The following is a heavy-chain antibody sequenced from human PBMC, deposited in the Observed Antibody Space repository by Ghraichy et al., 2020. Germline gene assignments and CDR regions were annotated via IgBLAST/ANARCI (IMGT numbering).Heavy chain of an antibody. V-gene: IGHV4-30-2*01. J-gene: IGHJ4*02. CDR1: GGSISSSGYS. Sequence: SLNISCAVSGGSISSSGYSWTWIRQPPGKGLEWIGYIYDVGSTHYNPSLKSRVTMSADRSKNQFSLNLRSVTAADTAVYYCARATGSGTYAYWGQGTLVTVSS. CDR2: IYDVGST. D-gene: IGHD3-10*01. CDR3: ARATGSGTYAY.